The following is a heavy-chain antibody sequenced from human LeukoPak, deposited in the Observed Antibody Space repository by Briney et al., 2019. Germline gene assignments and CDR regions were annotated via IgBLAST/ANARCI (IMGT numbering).Heavy chain of an antibody. J-gene: IGHJ4*02. D-gene: IGHD5-18*01. CDR1: GYTFTGYY. CDR3: AREPDGTGYSYGLTGPENNYFDY. V-gene: IGHV1-2*04. Sequence: ASVKVSCKASGYTFTGYYMHWVRQAPGQGLEWMGWINPNSGGTNYAQKFQGWVTMTRDTSISTVYMELSSLRSEDTAVYYCAREPDGTGYSYGLTGPENNYFDYWGQGTLVTVSS. CDR2: INPNSGGT.